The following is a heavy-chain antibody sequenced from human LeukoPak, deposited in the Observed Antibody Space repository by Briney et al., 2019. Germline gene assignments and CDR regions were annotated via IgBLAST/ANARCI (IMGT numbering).Heavy chain of an antibody. Sequence: SETLSLTCIVSGGSISSGTYYWGWIRQPPGKGLEWIGSIYYSGSTYYNPSLKSRVTISVDTSKNQFSLKLSSVTAADTAVYYCARGGRWGYSGRYQIDYWGQGTLVTVSS. CDR1: GGSISSGTYY. CDR2: IYYSGST. V-gene: IGHV4-39*01. D-gene: IGHD5-12*01. CDR3: ARGGRWGYSGRYQIDY. J-gene: IGHJ4*02.